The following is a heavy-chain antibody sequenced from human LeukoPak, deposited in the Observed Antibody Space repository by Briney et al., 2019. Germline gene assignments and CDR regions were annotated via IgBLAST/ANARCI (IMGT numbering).Heavy chain of an antibody. CDR3: ARHRNGGSQDDAFDI. CDR1: QFTFSTYW. D-gene: IGHD2-15*01. CDR2: IKHDGSEK. J-gene: IGHJ3*02. V-gene: IGHV3-7*01. Sequence: GGSLRLSCAASQFTFSTYWMTWVRQAPGEGLEWVADIKHDGSEKYYVDSVKGRFTISRQNAKNSLFLQMNSLRAEDTAVYYCARHRNGGSQDDAFDIWGQGTMVTVSS.